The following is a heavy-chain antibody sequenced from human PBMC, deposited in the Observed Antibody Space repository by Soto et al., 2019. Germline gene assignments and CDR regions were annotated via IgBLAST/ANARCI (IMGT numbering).Heavy chain of an antibody. CDR3: ARDLGLVLEYSISPRSYYAMDV. CDR2: ITSSGRTT. CDR1: GFTFSDYY. D-gene: IGHD6-6*01. J-gene: IGHJ6*02. Sequence: QVQLVESGGGLVKPGGSLRLSCGASGFTFSDYYMNWIRQAPGKGLEWVSYITSSGRTTYYADSVKGRFTISRDNAKHSLYLQMTSLRAEDPTVFYCARDLGLVLEYSISPRSYYAMDVWGHGTTVTVSS. V-gene: IGHV3-11*01.